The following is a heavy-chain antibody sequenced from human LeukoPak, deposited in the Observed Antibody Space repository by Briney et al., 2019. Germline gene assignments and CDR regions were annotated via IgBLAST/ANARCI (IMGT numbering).Heavy chain of an antibody. Sequence: ASVKVSCKTSGGTFSIYAITWVRQAPGQGLEWVGEIVPVSGAADYPQKFQGRVTLTTDASTSTAYMELKSLRSEDTAVYYCARAREKYYDILTGYYTFDYWGQGTRVTVTS. J-gene: IGHJ4*02. CDR3: ARAREKYYDILTGYYTFDY. CDR1: GGTFSIYA. CDR2: IVPVSGAA. V-gene: IGHV1-69*05. D-gene: IGHD3-9*01.